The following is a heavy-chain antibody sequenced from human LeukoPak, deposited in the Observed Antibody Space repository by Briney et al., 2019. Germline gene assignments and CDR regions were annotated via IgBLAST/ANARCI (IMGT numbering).Heavy chain of an antibody. J-gene: IGHJ5*02. CDR3: ARFIGSGWYGNWFDP. Sequence: EPSDTLSLTCAVYACSFIGYYWSWIRQPPGKGLEWIVEINHSGSTNYNPSLKSRVTISVDTSKNQFSLKLSSVTAADTGVYYCARFIGSGWYGNWFDPWGQGTLVTVSS. CDR1: ACSFIGYY. V-gene: IGHV4-34*01. CDR2: INHSGST. D-gene: IGHD6-19*01.